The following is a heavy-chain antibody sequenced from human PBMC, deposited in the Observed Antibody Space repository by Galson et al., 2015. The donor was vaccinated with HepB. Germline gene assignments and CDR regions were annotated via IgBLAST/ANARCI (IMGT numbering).Heavy chain of an antibody. D-gene: IGHD3-10*01. J-gene: IGHJ4*02. CDR1: GFTFSNYW. CDR3: ARGGRGSGRV. CDR2: IKQDGSEK. V-gene: IGHV3-7*03. Sequence: SLRLSCAASGFTFSNYWMSWVRQAPGKGLEWVANIKQDGSEKYYVDSVRGRFTISRDNAKNSLYLQVNSLRAEDTAVYYCARGGRGSGRVWGQGTLVTVSS.